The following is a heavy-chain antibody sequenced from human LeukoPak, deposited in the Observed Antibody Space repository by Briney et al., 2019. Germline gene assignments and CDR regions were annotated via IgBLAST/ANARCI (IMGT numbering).Heavy chain of an antibody. D-gene: IGHD1-26*01. Sequence: GASVKVSCKASGYTFTSYDIHWVRPATGQGLEWMGWMNPNSGNTGYAQKFQGRVTMTRNTSISTAYMELSSLRSEDTAVYYCARGLGVGADFDYWGQGTLVTVSS. V-gene: IGHV1-8*01. CDR2: MNPNSGNT. CDR3: ARGLGVGADFDY. J-gene: IGHJ4*02. CDR1: GYTFTSYD.